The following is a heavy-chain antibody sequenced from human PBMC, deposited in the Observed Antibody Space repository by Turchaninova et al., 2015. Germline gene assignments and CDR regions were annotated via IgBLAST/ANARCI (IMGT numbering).Heavy chain of an antibody. CDR2: ISYDGSNK. V-gene: IGHV3-30*18. CDR1: GFTFSSYG. J-gene: IGHJ4*02. D-gene: IGHD6-13*01. Sequence: VQLVESGGGVVQPGRVLRVSCAASGFTFSSYGMHWVRQAPGKGLEWVAVISYDGSNKYYADSVKGRFTISRDNSKNTLYLQMNSLRAEDTAVYYCAKSEAAAADYWGQGTLVTVSS. CDR3: AKSEAAAADY.